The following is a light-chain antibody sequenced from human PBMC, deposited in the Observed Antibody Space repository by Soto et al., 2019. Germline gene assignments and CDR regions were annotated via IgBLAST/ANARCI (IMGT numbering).Light chain of an antibody. CDR1: QSISSW. V-gene: IGKV1-33*01. J-gene: IGKJ4*01. Sequence: DIQMTQAPSTLSTSVGDRVTVTCRASQSISSWLAWYQQKPGKAPKLLTYDASNLETGVPSRFSGSGSGTDFTFIISSLQPEDIATYYCQQYDNLPLTFGGGTKVDIK. CDR2: DAS. CDR3: QQYDNLPLT.